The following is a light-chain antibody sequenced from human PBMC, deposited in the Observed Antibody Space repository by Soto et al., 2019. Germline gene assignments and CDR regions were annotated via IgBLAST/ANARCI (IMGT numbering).Light chain of an antibody. J-gene: IGKJ2*01. Sequence: DIVMTQSPASLAVSLGERATINCKSSQSVLYSSNNKNYLAWYQQKPGQPPKLLIYWASTRGSGVPDRFSGSGSGTDFTLTISSLQAEDVAVYYCQQYYSTLLYTFGQGTKLEIK. CDR2: WAS. CDR3: QQYYSTLLYT. V-gene: IGKV4-1*01. CDR1: QSVLYSSNNKNY.